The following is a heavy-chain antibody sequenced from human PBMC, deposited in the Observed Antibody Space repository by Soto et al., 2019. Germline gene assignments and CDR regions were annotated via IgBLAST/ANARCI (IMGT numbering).Heavy chain of an antibody. V-gene: IGHV4-39*01. CDR3: ARHVAGYSSGLDY. CDR2: IYYSGST. J-gene: IGHJ4*02. CDR1: GGSISSSIYY. D-gene: IGHD6-19*01. Sequence: SETLSLTCTVSGGSISSSIYYWGWIRQPPGKGLEWIGSIYYSGSTYYNPSLKSRVTISVDTSKNQFSLKLSSVTAADTAVYYCARHVAGYSSGLDYWGQGTLVTVS.